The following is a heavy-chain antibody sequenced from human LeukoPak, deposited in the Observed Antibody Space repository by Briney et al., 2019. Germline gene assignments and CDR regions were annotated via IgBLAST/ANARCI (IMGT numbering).Heavy chain of an antibody. CDR2: ITGSGGNT. Sequence: GGSLRLSCAASGFIFSSYSMSWVRQAPGKGLEWVTVITGSGGNTYYADSVKGRFTISKDNSKNTVYLQMSSLRVDDTAVYYCAKAASSSWPSYYYGMDVWGQGTTVTVSS. D-gene: IGHD6-13*01. V-gene: IGHV3-23*01. J-gene: IGHJ6*02. CDR3: AKAASSSWPSYYYGMDV. CDR1: GFIFSSYS.